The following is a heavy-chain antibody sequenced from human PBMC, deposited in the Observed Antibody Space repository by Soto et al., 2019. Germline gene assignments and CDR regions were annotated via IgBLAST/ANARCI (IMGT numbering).Heavy chain of an antibody. J-gene: IGHJ6*02. CDR2: ISGGSKTK. CDR3: ARPPTVTIYYYYYGMDV. D-gene: IGHD4-17*01. Sequence: PGGSLRLSCAASGYNFSTYSMNWVRQAPEKELEWVSYISGGSKTKYYADSVKGRFTISRDNAKNSLYLQMNSLRDEDTAVYYCARPPTVTIYYYYYGMDVWGQGTTVTVSS. V-gene: IGHV3-48*02. CDR1: GYNFSTYS.